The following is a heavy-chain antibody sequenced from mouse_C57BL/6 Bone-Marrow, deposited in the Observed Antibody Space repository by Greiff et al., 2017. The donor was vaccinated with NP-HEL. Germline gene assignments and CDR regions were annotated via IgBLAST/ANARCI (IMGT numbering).Heavy chain of an antibody. J-gene: IGHJ1*03. CDR1: GYSFTDYN. Sequence: EVQRVESGPELVKPGASVKISCKASGYSFTDYNMNWVKQSNGKSLEWIGVINPNYGTTSYNQKFKGKATLTVDQSSSTAYMQLNSLTSEDSAVYYCARSQCYYGSSHWYFDVWGTGTTVTVSS. V-gene: IGHV1-39*01. CDR3: ARSQCYYGSSHWYFDV. CDR2: INPNYGTT. D-gene: IGHD1-1*01.